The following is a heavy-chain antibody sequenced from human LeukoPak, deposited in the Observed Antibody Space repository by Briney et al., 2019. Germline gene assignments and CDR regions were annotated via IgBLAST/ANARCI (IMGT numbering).Heavy chain of an antibody. V-gene: IGHV3-33*01. J-gene: IGHJ5*02. Sequence: GSLRLSCAASGFTFSSYGMHWVRRAPGKGLEWVAVIWYDGSNKYYADSVKGRFTISRDNSKNTLYLQMNSLRAEDTAVYYCARGRGGYCSSTSCSAGGNWFDPWGQGTLVTVSS. CDR3: ARGRGGYCSSTSCSAGGNWFDP. D-gene: IGHD2-2*01. CDR1: GFTFSSYG. CDR2: IWYDGSNK.